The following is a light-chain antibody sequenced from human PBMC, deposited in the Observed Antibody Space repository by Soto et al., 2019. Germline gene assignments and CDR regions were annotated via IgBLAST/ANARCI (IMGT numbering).Light chain of an antibody. CDR2: ASS. CDR1: SSDVGSYNY. CDR3: GSYTSGSTLYV. J-gene: IGLJ1*01. Sequence: QSVLTQPASVSGSPVQSITISCTGTSSDVGSYNYVSWYQHHPGKAPRLMIYASSNRPSGVSHRFSGSRSGNTASLTISGLQAEDEADYYCGSYTSGSTLYVFGTGTKVTVL. V-gene: IGLV2-14*01.